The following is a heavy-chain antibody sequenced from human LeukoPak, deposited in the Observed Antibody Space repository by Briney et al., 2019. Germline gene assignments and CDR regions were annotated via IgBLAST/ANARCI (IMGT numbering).Heavy chain of an antibody. D-gene: IGHD3-3*01. Sequence: XXXWVRQAPGQGLEGMGWIRPNSGGTNYAKNFQGRVTMPRDTSINTAYMELSRLRPDDTAVYYCARHNYDFDFDSWGQGALVAVSS. J-gene: IGHJ4*02. V-gene: IGHV1-2*02. CDR2: IRPNSGGT. CDR3: ARHNYDFDFDS. CDR1: X.